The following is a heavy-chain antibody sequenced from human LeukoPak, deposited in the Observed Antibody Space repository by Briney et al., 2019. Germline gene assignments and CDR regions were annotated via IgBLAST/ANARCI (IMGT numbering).Heavy chain of an antibody. D-gene: IGHD6-13*01. CDR1: GFTFSNYW. CDR2: IKEDGSEK. CDR3: ASGRQLGY. Sequence: GGSLRLSCAASGFTFSNYWMSWVRQAPGKGLEWVANIKEDGSEKYYVDSVKGRFTISRDNASNSLYLQMNSLRAEDTAVYYCASGRQLGYWGQGTLVTVSS. V-gene: IGHV3-7*01. J-gene: IGHJ4*02.